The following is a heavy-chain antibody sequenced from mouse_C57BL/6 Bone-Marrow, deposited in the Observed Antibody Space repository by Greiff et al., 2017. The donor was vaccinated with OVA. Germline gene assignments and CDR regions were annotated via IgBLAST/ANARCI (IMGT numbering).Heavy chain of an antibody. CDR3: ARGEAIYYGSRGDY. Sequence: VQLQQSGPELVKPGDSVKISCKASGYSFTGYFMNWVMQSHGKSLEWIGRINPYNGDTFYNQKFKGKATLTVDKSSSTAHMELRSLTSEDSAVYYCARGEAIYYGSRGDYWGQGTTLTVSS. J-gene: IGHJ2*01. CDR1: GYSFTGYF. CDR2: INPYNGDT. V-gene: IGHV1-20*01. D-gene: IGHD1-1*01.